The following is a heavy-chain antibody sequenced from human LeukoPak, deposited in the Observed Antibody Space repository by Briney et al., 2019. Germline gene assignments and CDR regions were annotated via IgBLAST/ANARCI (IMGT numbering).Heavy chain of an antibody. J-gene: IGHJ4*02. CDR3: ARGPAAGTSIDY. Sequence: GGSLRLSCAASGFTFSSYAMSWVRQAPGKGLEWVSAISGSGGSTYYADSVKGRFTISRDNAKNSLYLQMNSLRAEDTAVYYCARGPAAGTSIDYWGQGTLVTVSS. D-gene: IGHD6-13*01. CDR2: ISGSGGST. V-gene: IGHV3-23*01. CDR1: GFTFSSYA.